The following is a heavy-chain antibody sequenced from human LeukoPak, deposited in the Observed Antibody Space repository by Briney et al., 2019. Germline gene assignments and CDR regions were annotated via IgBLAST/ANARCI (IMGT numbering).Heavy chain of an antibody. V-gene: IGHV4-34*01. CDR1: GGSFSGYS. J-gene: IGHJ5*02. CDR2: INHSGST. CDR3: ARGIVLMVYPLFGFDP. Sequence: SETLSLTCAVYGGSFSGYSWSWIRQPPGKGLEWIGEINHSGSTNYNPSLKSRVTISVDTSKNQFSLKLSSVTAADTAVYYCARGIVLMVYPLFGFDPWGQGTLVTVSS. D-gene: IGHD2-8*01.